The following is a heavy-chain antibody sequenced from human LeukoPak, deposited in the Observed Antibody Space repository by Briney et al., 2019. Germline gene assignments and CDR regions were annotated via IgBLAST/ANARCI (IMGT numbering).Heavy chain of an antibody. CDR2: ISSSSSYI. CDR3: ARDPPRRYDL. V-gene: IGHV3-21*06. Sequence: GGSLRLSCAASGLTFSSYSMNWVRQAPGKGLEWVSSISSSSSYIYYADSVKGRFTISRDNPKNSLYLQMNSLRPEDTAVYYCARDPPRRYDLWGQGTLVTVSS. CDR1: GLTFSSYS. J-gene: IGHJ5*02.